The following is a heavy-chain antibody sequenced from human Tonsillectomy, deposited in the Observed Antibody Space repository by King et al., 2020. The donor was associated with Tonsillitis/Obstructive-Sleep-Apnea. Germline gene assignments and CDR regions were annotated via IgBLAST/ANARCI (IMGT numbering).Heavy chain of an antibody. CDR3: ARESPGDSYYFDY. CDR1: GFTVSSNY. CDR2: IYSDGST. D-gene: IGHD7-27*01. V-gene: IGHV3-53*01. J-gene: IGHJ4*02. Sequence: VQLVESGGGLIQPGGSLRLSCAASGFTVSSNYMSWVRQAPGKGLEWVSVIYSDGSTYYADSVKGRFTISRDNSKNTLYLQMNSLRAEDTAVYYCARESPGDSYYFDYWGQGTLVTVSS.